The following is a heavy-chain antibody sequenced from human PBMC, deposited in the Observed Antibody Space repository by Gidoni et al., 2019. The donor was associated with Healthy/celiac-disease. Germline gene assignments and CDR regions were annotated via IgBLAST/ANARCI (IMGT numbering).Heavy chain of an antibody. D-gene: IGHD3-22*01. CDR1: VFTFSSYA. Sequence: EVQLLESGGGLVQPGGSLRLSCAASVFTFSSYAMSWVRQAPGKGLEWVSAISGSGGSTYYADSVKGRFTISRDNSKNTLYLQMNSLRAEDTAVYYCAKIGPPYDSSGYPQPFYYFDYWGQGTLVTVSS. CDR2: ISGSGGST. J-gene: IGHJ4*02. CDR3: AKIGPPYDSSGYPQPFYYFDY. V-gene: IGHV3-23*01.